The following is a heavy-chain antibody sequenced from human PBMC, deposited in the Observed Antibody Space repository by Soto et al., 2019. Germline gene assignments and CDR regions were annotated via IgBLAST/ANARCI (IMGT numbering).Heavy chain of an antibody. Sequence: SETLSLTCTVSGGSVSSYYWSWIRQPPGKGLEWIGYMYVSGVTNYNPSLKSRVTTSVDTSNNQFSLKLSSVTAADTAVYYCRYGGNSYDAFDIWGQGTMVTVSS. D-gene: IGHD2-21*02. CDR3: RYGGNSYDAFDI. J-gene: IGHJ3*02. CDR1: GGSVSSYY. V-gene: IGHV4-59*08. CDR2: MYVSGVT.